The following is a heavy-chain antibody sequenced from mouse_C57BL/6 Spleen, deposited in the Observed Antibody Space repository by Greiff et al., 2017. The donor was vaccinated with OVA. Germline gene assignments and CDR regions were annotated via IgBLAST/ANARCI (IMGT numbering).Heavy chain of an antibody. D-gene: IGHD1-1*01. CDR2: ILPGSGST. V-gene: IGHV1-9*01. CDR1: GYTFTGYW. CDR3: AGGHTTVVGAY. J-gene: IGHJ3*01. Sequence: QVQLQQSGAELMKPGASVKLSCKATGYTFTGYWIEWVKQRPGHGLEWIGEILPGSGSTNYNEKFKGKATFTAATSSNTAYLQLSSLTTEDSAIDNCAGGHTTVVGAYWGQGTLVTVSA.